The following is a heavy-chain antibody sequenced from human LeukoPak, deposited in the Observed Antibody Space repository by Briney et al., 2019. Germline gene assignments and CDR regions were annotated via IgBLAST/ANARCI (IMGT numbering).Heavy chain of an antibody. D-gene: IGHD2-15*01. CDR1: GFTFSSYA. V-gene: IGHV3-30-3*01. CDR2: ISYDGSNK. J-gene: IGHJ4*02. Sequence: GRSLRLSCAASGFTFSSYAMHWVRQAPGKGLEWVAVISYDGSNKYYADSVKGRFTISRDNSKNTLYLQMNSLRAEDTAVYYCARGGGPILSQRNDYWGQGTLVTVSS. CDR3: ARGGGPILSQRNDY.